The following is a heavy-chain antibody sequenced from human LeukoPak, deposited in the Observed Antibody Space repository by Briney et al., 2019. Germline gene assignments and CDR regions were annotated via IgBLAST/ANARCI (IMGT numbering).Heavy chain of an antibody. Sequence: TGGSLRLSCAASGFTFSSYGMHWVRQAAGKGLEWVAFIRQDGSIKYYADSVKGRFTISRDNSKNTLYLQMNSLRAEDTAVYYCARAELYDILTGYTSDRFDYWGQGTLVTVSS. CDR2: IRQDGSIK. CDR3: ARAELYDILTGYTSDRFDY. D-gene: IGHD3-9*01. CDR1: GFTFSSYG. J-gene: IGHJ4*02. V-gene: IGHV3-30*02.